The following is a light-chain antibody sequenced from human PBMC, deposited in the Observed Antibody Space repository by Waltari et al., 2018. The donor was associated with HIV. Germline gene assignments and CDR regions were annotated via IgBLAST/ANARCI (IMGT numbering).Light chain of an antibody. CDR1: RSDVGGYNY. V-gene: IGLV2-14*03. CDR3: SSYTSSSTLV. CDR2: DVS. J-gene: IGLJ3*02. Sequence: QSALTQPASVSGSPGQSITISCPGTRSDVGGYNYVSWYQQHPGKAPKRIIYDVSNRPSGVSNRFSGSKSGNTASLTISGLQAEDEADYYCSSYTSSSTLVFGGGTKLTIL.